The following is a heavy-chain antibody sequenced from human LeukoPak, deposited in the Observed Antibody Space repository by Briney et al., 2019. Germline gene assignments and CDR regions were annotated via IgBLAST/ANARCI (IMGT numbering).Heavy chain of an antibody. V-gene: IGHV3-23*01. CDR3: AKDKWSPVAATPHGDFDY. D-gene: IGHD2-15*01. J-gene: IGHJ4*02. CDR1: GFTFDDYA. Sequence: GGSLRLSCAASGFTFDDYAMHWVRQAPGKGLEWVSAISGSGGSTYYADSVKGRFTISRDNSKNTLYLQMNSLRAEDTAVYYCAKDKWSPVAATPHGDFDYWGQGSLVTVSS. CDR2: ISGSGGST.